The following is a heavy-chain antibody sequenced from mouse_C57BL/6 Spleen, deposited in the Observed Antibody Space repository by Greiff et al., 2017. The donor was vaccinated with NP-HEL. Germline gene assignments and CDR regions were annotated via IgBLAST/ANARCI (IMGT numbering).Heavy chain of an antibody. CDR1: GFTFSDYG. CDR3: ARTYGSSYGDAMDY. Sequence: VQLVESGGGLVKPGGSLKLSCAASGFTFSDYGMHWVRQAPEKGLEWVAYISSGSSTIYYADTVKGRFTISRDNAKNTLFLQMTSLRSEDTAMYYCARTYGSSYGDAMDYWGQGTSVTVSS. D-gene: IGHD1-1*01. J-gene: IGHJ4*01. CDR2: ISSGSSTI. V-gene: IGHV5-17*01.